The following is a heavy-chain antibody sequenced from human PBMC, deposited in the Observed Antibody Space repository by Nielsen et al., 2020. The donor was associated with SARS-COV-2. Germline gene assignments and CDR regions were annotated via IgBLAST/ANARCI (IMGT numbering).Heavy chain of an antibody. J-gene: IGHJ6*02. Sequence: SETLSLTCTVSGASISSQSYYWSWIRQPAGKGLEWIGRIYTSGSINYNPSLKSRVTISVDTSKNQFSLKLSSVTAADMAVYFCAGGRFLEWLFPNYYGMDVWGQGTTVTVSS. D-gene: IGHD3-3*01. CDR3: AGGRFLEWLFPNYYGMDV. CDR2: IYTSGSI. V-gene: IGHV4-61*02. CDR1: GASISSQSYY.